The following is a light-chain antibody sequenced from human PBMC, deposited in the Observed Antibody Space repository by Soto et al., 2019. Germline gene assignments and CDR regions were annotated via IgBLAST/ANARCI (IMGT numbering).Light chain of an antibody. Sequence: QSALTQSPSVSAAPGQKVTISCSGSSSNIGNNYVSWYQQLPGTAPKLLIYDNNKRPSGIPDRFSGSKSGTSATLGITGLQTGDEADYYCGTWDSSLSVWVFGGGTKLTVL. V-gene: IGLV1-51*01. J-gene: IGLJ3*02. CDR1: SSNIGNNY. CDR3: GTWDSSLSVWV. CDR2: DNN.